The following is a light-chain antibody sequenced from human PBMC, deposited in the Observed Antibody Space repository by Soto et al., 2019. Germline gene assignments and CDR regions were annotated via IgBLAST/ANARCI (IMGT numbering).Light chain of an antibody. V-gene: IGLV1-40*01. J-gene: IGLJ1*01. CDR2: GNS. CDR1: SSNIGAGYD. CDR3: QSYDSSLLYV. Sequence: QSVLTQPPPVSGAPGQRVTISCTGSSSNIGAGYDVHWYQQLPGTAPKLLIYGNSNRPSGVPDRFSGSRSGTSASLAITGLQAEDEADYYCQSYDSSLLYVFGTGTKVTVL.